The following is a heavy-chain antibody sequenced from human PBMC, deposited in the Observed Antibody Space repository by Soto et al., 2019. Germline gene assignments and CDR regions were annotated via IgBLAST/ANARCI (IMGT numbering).Heavy chain of an antibody. Sequence: QVQLVESGGGVVQPGRSLRLSCAASGFTFNNYGMHWVRQAPGKGLEWVAVISNDGSDKYYADSVKGRLTISRDNSKDTLYLQMNCLRAEDTAGYYCAKDQGIAASHGIDWGQGTMVTVSS. V-gene: IGHV3-30*18. J-gene: IGHJ3*01. CDR3: AKDQGIAASHGID. CDR1: GFTFNNYG. CDR2: ISNDGSDK. D-gene: IGHD6-13*01.